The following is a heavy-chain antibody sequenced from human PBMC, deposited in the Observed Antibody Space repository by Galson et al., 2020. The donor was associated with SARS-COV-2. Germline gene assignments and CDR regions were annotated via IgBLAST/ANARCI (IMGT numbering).Heavy chain of an antibody. V-gene: IGHV3-66*01. CDR3: ARDALTTGYYYNFQD. CDR2: IYSGGST. D-gene: IGHD3-22*01. J-gene: IGHJ1*01. CDR1: GVTVSSNY. Sequence: GESLKISCAVPGVTVSSNYMSWVRQAPGKGLEWVSVIYSGGSTYYRDSVKGRFTISGDRSKNTLYLQMNSLRAEDTGVYYCARDALTTGYYYNFQDWGQGTLVTVSP.